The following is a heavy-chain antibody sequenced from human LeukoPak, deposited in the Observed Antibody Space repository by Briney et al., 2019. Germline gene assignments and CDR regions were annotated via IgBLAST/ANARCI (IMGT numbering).Heavy chain of an antibody. Sequence: PSETLSLTCAVSGGSISSGGYSWSWIRQPPGKGLEWIGYIYHSGSTYYNPSLRSRVTISVDRSKNQFSLKLGSVTAADTAVYYCARGTRDYYFDYWGQGTLVTVPS. CDR1: GGSISSGGYS. CDR2: IYHSGST. J-gene: IGHJ4*02. CDR3: ARGTRDYYFDY. V-gene: IGHV4-30-2*01. D-gene: IGHD3/OR15-3a*01.